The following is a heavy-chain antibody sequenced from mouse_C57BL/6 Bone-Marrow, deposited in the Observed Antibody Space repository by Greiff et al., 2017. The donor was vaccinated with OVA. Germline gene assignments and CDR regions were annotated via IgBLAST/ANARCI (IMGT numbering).Heavy chain of an antibody. Sequence: VQLVESGAELARPGASVKLSCKASGYTFTSYGISWVKQRTGQGLEWIGEIYPRSGNTYYNEKFKGKATLTADKSSSTAYMELRSLTSEDSAVYFCARFGDGYYGFAYWGQGTLVTVSA. D-gene: IGHD2-3*01. J-gene: IGHJ3*01. CDR3: ARFGDGYYGFAY. CDR2: IYPRSGNT. V-gene: IGHV1-81*01. CDR1: GYTFTSYG.